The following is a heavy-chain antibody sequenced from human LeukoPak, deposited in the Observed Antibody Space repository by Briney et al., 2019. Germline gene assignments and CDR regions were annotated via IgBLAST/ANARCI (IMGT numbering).Heavy chain of an antibody. Sequence: GGSLRLSCAASGFTFSSYDMNWVRQAPGKGLEWVAFIRYDGSRKYYADSVKGRFTISRDNSKNTVFLQMSSLRAEDTAVYYCARDPSSSSSVGGYLDYWGQGTLVTVSS. D-gene: IGHD6-6*01. CDR1: GFTFSSYD. J-gene: IGHJ4*02. V-gene: IGHV3-30*02. CDR3: ARDPSSSSSVGGYLDY. CDR2: IRYDGSRK.